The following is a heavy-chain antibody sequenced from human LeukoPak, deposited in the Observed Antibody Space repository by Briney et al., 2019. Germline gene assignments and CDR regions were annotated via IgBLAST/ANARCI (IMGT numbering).Heavy chain of an antibody. CDR2: ISGSGGST. V-gene: IGHV3-23*01. D-gene: IGHD3/OR15-3a*01. J-gene: IGHJ3*02. CDR1: GFTFDDYA. Sequence: GRSLRLSCAASGFTFDDYAMHWVRQAPGKGLEWVSGISGSGGSTYYADSVKGRFTISRDNSKNTLYLQMNSLRAEDTAVYYCAKCRGLVRIDAFDIWGQGTMVTVSS. CDR3: AKCRGLVRIDAFDI.